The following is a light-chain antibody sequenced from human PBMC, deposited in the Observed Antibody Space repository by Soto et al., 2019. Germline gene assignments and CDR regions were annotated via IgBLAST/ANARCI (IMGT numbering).Light chain of an antibody. CDR2: EVY. J-gene: IGLJ2*01. V-gene: IGLV2-8*01. CDR3: SSYAASDSFVV. Sequence: QSVLTQPPSASGSPGQSVTISCTGTSSDVGGYNYVSWYQHHPDKAPKLIIYEVYKRPSGVPDRLSGSKSGNTASLTVSGLQAEDEAEYYCSSYAASDSFVVFGGGTKVTVL. CDR1: SSDVGGYNY.